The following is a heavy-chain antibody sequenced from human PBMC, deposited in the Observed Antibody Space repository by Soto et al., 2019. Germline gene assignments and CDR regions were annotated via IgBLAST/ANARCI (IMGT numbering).Heavy chain of an antibody. J-gene: IGHJ6*02. CDR1: GYTFTSYG. Sequence: QVQLVQSGAEVKKPGASVKVSCKASGYTFTSYGIGWVRQAPGQGLDWMGWISAYNGNTKYAQDLQGRVTMTTDTSTSTAYMELRSLRSDDTAVYYCARFSGGSYNTYYYYYGMDVWGQGTTVTVSS. D-gene: IGHD2-15*01. V-gene: IGHV1-18*04. CDR3: ARFSGGSYNTYYYYYGMDV. CDR2: ISAYNGNT.